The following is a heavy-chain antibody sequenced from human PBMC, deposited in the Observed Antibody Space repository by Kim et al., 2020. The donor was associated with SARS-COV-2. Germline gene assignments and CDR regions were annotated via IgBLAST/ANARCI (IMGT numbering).Heavy chain of an antibody. CDR3: ARGEQVVPDV. CDR2: KT. V-gene: IGHV1-8*01. Sequence: KTGYAQKFQGRVTMTRNTSISTAYMELSSLRSEDTAVYYCARGEQVVPDVWGKGTTVTVSS. J-gene: IGHJ6*04. D-gene: IGHD2-2*01.